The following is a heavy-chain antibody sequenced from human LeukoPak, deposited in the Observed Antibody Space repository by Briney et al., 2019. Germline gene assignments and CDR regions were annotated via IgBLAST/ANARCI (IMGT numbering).Heavy chain of an antibody. CDR3: ARGGSPIYYYYMDV. J-gene: IGHJ6*03. D-gene: IGHD2-2*01. CDR2: INPNSGGT. Sequence: ASVKVSCKASGYTFTVYFMHWVRQAPGQGLEWMGWINPNSGGTNFAQKFQGRVTMSRDTSISTAYMELSRLRSDDTAVYYCARGGSPIYYYYMDVWGKGTTVTISS. V-gene: IGHV1-2*02. CDR1: GYTFTVYF.